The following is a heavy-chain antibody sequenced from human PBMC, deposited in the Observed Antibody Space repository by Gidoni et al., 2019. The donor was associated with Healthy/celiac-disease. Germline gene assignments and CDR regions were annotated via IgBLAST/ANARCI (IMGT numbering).Heavy chain of an antibody. Sequence: EVQLVQSGAEVKKPGESLRISCKGSGYSFTSYWISWVRQMPGKGLEWMGRIDPSDSYTNYSPSFQGHVTISADKSISTPYLQWSSLKASDTAMYYCARHEAGDPAMDVWGQGTTVTVSS. D-gene: IGHD2-2*01. CDR1: GYSFTSYW. CDR2: IDPSDSYT. CDR3: ARHEAGDPAMDV. V-gene: IGHV5-10-1*03. J-gene: IGHJ6*02.